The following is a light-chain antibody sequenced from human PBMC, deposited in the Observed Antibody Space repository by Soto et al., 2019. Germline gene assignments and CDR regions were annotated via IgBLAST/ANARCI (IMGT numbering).Light chain of an antibody. V-gene: IGKV1-33*01. J-gene: IGKJ4*01. CDR3: QQYYDPPFT. Sequence: DIQLTQPPSSLSASVGDRDTFTCQASQGVRNYLNWYQQKSGQAPKLLIHDASNLQTGVPSRFSGSGSGTDFSFTISSLQPEDIATYYCQQYYDPPFTFGGGTKVEIK. CDR2: DAS. CDR1: QGVRNY.